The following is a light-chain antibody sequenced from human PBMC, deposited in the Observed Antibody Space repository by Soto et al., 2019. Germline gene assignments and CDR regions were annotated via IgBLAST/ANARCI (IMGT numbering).Light chain of an antibody. J-gene: IGKJ2*02. CDR3: QQYNTYSLRT. CDR2: DAS. CDR1: QSINSW. Sequence: DIQMTQSPSTLSASVGDRVTITCRASQSINSWLAWYQQNPGKAPKLLIYDASSLESGVPSRFSGSGSGTEFTLTISSLQPDDFATYYCQQYNTYSLRTFGQGTKLEIK. V-gene: IGKV1-5*01.